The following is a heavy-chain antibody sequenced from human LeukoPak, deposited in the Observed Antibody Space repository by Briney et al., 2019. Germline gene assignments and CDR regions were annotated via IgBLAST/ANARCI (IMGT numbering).Heavy chain of an antibody. CDR3: ARDTPYDTYYYGMDV. CDR1: GGTFSSYA. V-gene: IGHV1-69*04. J-gene: IGHJ6*02. Sequence: SSVKVSCKASGGTFSSYAISWVRQAPGQGLEWMGRIIPILAIANYAQKFQGRVTITADKSTSTAYMELSSLRSEDTAVYYCARDTPYDTYYYGMDVWGQGTTVTVSS. CDR2: IIPILAIA. D-gene: IGHD3-9*01.